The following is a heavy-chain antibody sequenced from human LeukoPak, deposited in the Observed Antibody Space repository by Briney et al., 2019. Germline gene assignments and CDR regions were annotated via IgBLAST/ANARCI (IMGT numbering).Heavy chain of an antibody. V-gene: IGHV3-33*01. Sequence: GRSLRLCCAASGFTFRSYGMHWVRQAAGKGLEWVAVIWYDGSNKYYADSVKGRFTISRDNSKNTLYLQMNSLRAEDTAVYYCARVPCGGDCYWVDYWGQGTLVTVSS. D-gene: IGHD2-21*02. CDR3: ARVPCGGDCYWVDY. J-gene: IGHJ4*02. CDR1: GFTFRSYG. CDR2: IWYDGSNK.